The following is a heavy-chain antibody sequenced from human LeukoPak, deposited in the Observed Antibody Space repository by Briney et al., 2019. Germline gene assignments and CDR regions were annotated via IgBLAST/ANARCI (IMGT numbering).Heavy chain of an antibody. CDR1: GGSISSYY. CDR2: IYYSGST. D-gene: IGHD6-19*01. Sequence: PSETLSLTCTVSGGSISSYYWSWIRQPPGKGLEWIGYIYYSGSTNYNPSLKSRVTISVDTSKNQFSLKLSSVTAADTAVYYYASLIAVAGHFDYWGQGTLVTVSS. CDR3: ASLIAVAGHFDY. J-gene: IGHJ4*02. V-gene: IGHV4-59*01.